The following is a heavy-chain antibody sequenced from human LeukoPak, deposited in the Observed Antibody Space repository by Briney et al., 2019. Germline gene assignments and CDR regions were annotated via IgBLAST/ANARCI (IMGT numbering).Heavy chain of an antibody. Sequence: GASVKVSCKASGGTFSSYAISWVRQAPGQGLEWMGGIIPIFGTANYAQKFQGRVTITADKSTSTAYMELSSLRSEDTAVYYCARASKRRRDTAMVRDYYYYMDVWGKGTTVTVSS. V-gene: IGHV1-69*06. CDR2: IIPIFGTA. CDR1: GGTFSSYA. D-gene: IGHD5-18*01. CDR3: ARASKRRRDTAMVRDYYYYMDV. J-gene: IGHJ6*03.